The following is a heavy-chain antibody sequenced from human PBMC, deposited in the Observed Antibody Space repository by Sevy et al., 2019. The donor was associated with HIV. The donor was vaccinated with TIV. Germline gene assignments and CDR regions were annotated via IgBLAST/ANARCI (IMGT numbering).Heavy chain of an antibody. J-gene: IGHJ5*01. D-gene: IGHD5-18*01. Sequence: GGSLRLSCAASGFTFSGYWMTWVRQAPGKGLEWVANIKEDGSAEYYVDSVKGRFTISRDNAKNSLFLQLNSLRVEDTAMYYCARDSPGYGAYDSLGQRTLVTVSS. CDR1: GFTFSGYW. CDR2: IKEDGSAE. CDR3: ARDSPGYGAYDS. V-gene: IGHV3-7*01.